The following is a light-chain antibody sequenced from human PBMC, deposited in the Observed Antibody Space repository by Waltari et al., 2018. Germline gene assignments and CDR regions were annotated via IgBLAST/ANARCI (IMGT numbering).Light chain of an antibody. Sequence: QSALTQPRSVSGSPGQSVTIPCTGTSSAVGGYNYVPWYQQHPGKAPKLVIYGVNKRPSGVPDRFSGSKSDNTASLTISGLQAEDEADYYCCSNAASFTWVFGGGTKVTVL. J-gene: IGLJ3*02. CDR3: CSNAASFTWV. CDR2: GVN. V-gene: IGLV2-11*01. CDR1: SSAVGGYNY.